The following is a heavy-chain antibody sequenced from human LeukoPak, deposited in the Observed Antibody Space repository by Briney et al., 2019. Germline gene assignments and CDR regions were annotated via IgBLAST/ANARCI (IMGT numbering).Heavy chain of an antibody. V-gene: IGHV4-39*07. CDR1: GGSIRSSSYY. D-gene: IGHD1-26*01. CDR3: ASFGGGSRWDYYYYLDV. J-gene: IGHJ6*03. CDR2: IYYSGST. Sequence: ASETLSLTCTVSGGSIRSSSYYWGWIRQPPGKGLEWIGSIYYSGSTYYNPSLKSRLTILLDTSKKEFSLKLRAVTAADTAVYYCASFGGGSRWDYYYYLDVWAKGTTVTVSS.